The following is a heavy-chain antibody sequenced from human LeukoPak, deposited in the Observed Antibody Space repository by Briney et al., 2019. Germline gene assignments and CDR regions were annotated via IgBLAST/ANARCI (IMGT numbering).Heavy chain of an antibody. CDR3: ARASSGSYYYFDY. CDR2: IYTSGST. J-gene: IGHJ4*02. V-gene: IGHV4-4*07. Sequence: SETLSLTCTVSGGSISSYSWNWIRQPAGKGLEWIGRIYTSGSTNYNPSLKSRVTMSVDTSKNQFSLKLSSATAADTAIYYCARASSGSYYYFDYWGQGTLVTVSS. D-gene: IGHD3-22*01. CDR1: GGSISSYS.